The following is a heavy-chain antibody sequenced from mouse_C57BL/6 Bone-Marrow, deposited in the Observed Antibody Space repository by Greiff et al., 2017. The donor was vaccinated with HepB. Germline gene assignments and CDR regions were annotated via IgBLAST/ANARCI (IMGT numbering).Heavy chain of an antibody. CDR2: INPGSGGT. CDR3: ARGGGYDAPYFDY. Sequence: QFQLQQSGAELVRPGTSVKVSCKASGYAFTNYLIEWVKQRPGQGLEWIGVINPGSGGTNYNEKFKGKATLTADKSSSTAYMQLSSLTSEDSAVYFCARGGGYDAPYFDYWGQGTTLTVSS. CDR1: GYAFTNYL. J-gene: IGHJ2*01. V-gene: IGHV1-54*01. D-gene: IGHD2-2*01.